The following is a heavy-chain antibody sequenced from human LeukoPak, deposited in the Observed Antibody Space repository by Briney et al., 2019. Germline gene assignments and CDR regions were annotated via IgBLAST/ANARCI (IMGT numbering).Heavy chain of an antibody. CDR2: FSESSGSA. J-gene: IGHJ4*02. V-gene: IGHV3-23*01. Sequence: GGSLRLSCAASGFTLSSHAMSWVRQAPGKGLEWISTFSESSGSARYADSVKGRFTISRDISKNTLCLQMNSLRAEDTAVYYCARDPSRSWWGYFDYWGQGALVTASS. D-gene: IGHD6-13*01. CDR3: ARDPSRSWWGYFDY. CDR1: GFTLSSHA.